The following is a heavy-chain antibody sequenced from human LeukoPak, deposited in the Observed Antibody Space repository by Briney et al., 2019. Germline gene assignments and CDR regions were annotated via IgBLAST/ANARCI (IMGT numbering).Heavy chain of an antibody. CDR1: GYSFTGYW. CDR2: IYPGDSDT. D-gene: IGHD6-13*01. CDR3: ARRDSSSWYGLV. Sequence: GASLKISCQGSGYSFTGYWIGGVRQMPGKGLEWMGIIYPGDSDTRYSPSFQGPVTLSADKSISTAFLQWSSLKASDTAMYYCARRDSSSWYGLVWGQGTLVTVSS. V-gene: IGHV5-51*01. J-gene: IGHJ4*02.